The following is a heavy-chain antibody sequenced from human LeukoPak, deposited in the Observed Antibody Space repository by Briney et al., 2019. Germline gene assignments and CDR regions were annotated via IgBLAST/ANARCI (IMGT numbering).Heavy chain of an antibody. CDR3: ARVAADYGDYVWGYYYYYMDV. V-gene: IGHV3-7*01. D-gene: IGHD4-17*01. J-gene: IGHJ6*03. CDR2: IKQDGSEK. Sequence: PGGSLRLSCAASGFTFSSYWMSWFRQAPGKGLEWVANIKQDGSEKYYVDSVKGRFTISRDNAKNSLYLQMNSLRAEDTAVYYCARVAADYGDYVWGYYYYYMDVWGKGTTVTVSS. CDR1: GFTFSSYW.